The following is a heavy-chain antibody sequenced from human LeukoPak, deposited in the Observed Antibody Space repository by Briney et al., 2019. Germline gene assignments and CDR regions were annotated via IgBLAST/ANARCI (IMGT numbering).Heavy chain of an antibody. CDR2: IYYSGST. CDR1: GGSISSSSYY. J-gene: IGHJ5*02. V-gene: IGHV4-39*01. D-gene: IGHD3-3*01. CDR3: ARHQRSDPILRLTLGLNWFDP. Sequence: KPSETLSLTCTVSGGSISSSSYYWGWIRQPPGKGLEWIGSIYYSGSTYYNPSLKSRVTISVDTSKNQFSLKLSSVTAADTAVYYCARHQRSDPILRLTLGLNWFDPWGQGTLVTVSS.